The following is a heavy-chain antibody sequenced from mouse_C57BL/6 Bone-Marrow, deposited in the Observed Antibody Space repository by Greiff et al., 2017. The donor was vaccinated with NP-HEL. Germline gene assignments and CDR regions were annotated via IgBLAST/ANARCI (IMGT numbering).Heavy chain of an antibody. CDR1: GYTFTDYY. CDR2: IYPGGGTT. Sequence: VKLMESGAELVRPGASVKLSCKASGYTFTDYYINWVKQRPGQGLEWIARIYPGGGTTYYNEKFKGKATLTAAKSSSTAYMQLSSLTSEDSAVYFWAKRGYYDGSSYYYYAMDYWGQGASVTVSS. J-gene: IGHJ4*01. V-gene: IGHV1-76*01. D-gene: IGHD1-1*01. CDR3: AKRGYYDGSSYYYYAMDY.